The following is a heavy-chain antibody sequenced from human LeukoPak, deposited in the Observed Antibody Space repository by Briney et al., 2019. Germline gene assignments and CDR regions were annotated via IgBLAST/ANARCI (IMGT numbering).Heavy chain of an antibody. CDR3: ARGGNRYKKLPH. Sequence: GGSLRLSCAASGFTFSDYWMHWVRQAPDEGLVWVSRINSDGSSTNYADSVKGRFTISRDNAKSTLYLHMNSLRAEDTAIYYCARGGNRYKKLPHWGQGTLVTVSS. J-gene: IGHJ1*01. CDR2: INSDGSST. D-gene: IGHD3-9*01. V-gene: IGHV3-74*01. CDR1: GFTFSDYW.